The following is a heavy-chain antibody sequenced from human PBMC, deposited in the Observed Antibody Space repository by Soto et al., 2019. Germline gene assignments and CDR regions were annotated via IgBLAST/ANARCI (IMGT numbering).Heavy chain of an antibody. CDR2: ISGSGGST. CDR3: AKVVASHSSGYYYGFED. J-gene: IGHJ4*02. V-gene: IGHV3-23*01. CDR1: GFTFSSYA. D-gene: IGHD3-22*01. Sequence: EVHLLESGGGLVQPGGSLRLSCAASGFTFSSYAMSWVRQAPGKGLEWVSSISGSGGSTHYADSVKGRFTISRDNSKNTLYLQMNSLRAEDTAVYYCAKVVASHSSGYYYGFEDWGQGTLVTVSS.